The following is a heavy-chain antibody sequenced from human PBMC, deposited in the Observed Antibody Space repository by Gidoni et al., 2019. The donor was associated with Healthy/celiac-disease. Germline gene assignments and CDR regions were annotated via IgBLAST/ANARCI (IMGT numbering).Heavy chain of an antibody. D-gene: IGHD1-26*01. Sequence: EVQLVESGGGLVQPGGSLRLSCAASGFTFSSYSMNWVRQAPGKGLEWVSYISSSSSTIYYADSVKGRFTISRDNAKNSLYLQMNSLRAEDTAVYYCARDLMVGAHCFDYWGQGTLVTVSS. V-gene: IGHV3-48*04. CDR3: ARDLMVGAHCFDY. CDR2: ISSSSSTI. J-gene: IGHJ4*02. CDR1: GFTFSSYS.